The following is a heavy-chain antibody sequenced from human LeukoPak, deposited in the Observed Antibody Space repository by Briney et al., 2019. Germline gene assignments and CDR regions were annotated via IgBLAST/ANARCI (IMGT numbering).Heavy chain of an antibody. D-gene: IGHD2-15*01. J-gene: IGHJ1*01. CDR1: GFTFSSYS. CDR2: ISSSSSYI. V-gene: IGHV3-21*01. CDR3: AREVDCSGGSCYPGYFQH. Sequence: PGGSLRLSCAASGFTFSSYSMNWVRQAPGKGLEWVSSISSSSSYIYYADSVKGRFTISRDNAKNSLYLQMNSLRAEDTAVYYCAREVDCSGGSCYPGYFQHWGQGTLVTVSS.